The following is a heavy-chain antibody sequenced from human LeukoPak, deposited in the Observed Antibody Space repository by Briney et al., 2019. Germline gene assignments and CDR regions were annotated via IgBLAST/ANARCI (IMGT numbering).Heavy chain of an antibody. V-gene: IGHV4-59*11. CDR3: ARGLIPDYFDY. CDR1: WVSISSHY. Sequence: SETLSLTRTVCWVSISSHYWLWMRQPPGKRLEWIGYIYYSGSTNYNPSLKSRVTISVDTSKNQFSLKLSSVTAADTAVYYCARGLIPDYFDYWGQGTLVTVSS. D-gene: IGHD2-2*02. J-gene: IGHJ4*02. CDR2: IYYSGST.